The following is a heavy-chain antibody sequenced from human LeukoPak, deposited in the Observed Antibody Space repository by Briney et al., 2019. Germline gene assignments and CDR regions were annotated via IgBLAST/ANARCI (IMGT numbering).Heavy chain of an antibody. CDR3: ARGRWRRSWQYYFDY. Sequence: SETLSLTCAVYGGSFSGYYWSWIRQPPGKGLEWIGEINHSGSTNYNPSPKSRVTISVDTSKNQFSLKLSSVTAADTAVHYCARGRWRRSWQYYFDYWGQGTLVTVSS. V-gene: IGHV4-34*01. CDR2: INHSGST. J-gene: IGHJ4*02. D-gene: IGHD6-13*01. CDR1: GGSFSGYY.